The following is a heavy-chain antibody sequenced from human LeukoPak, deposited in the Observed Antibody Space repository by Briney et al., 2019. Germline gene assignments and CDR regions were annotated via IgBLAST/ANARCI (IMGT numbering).Heavy chain of an antibody. CDR2: IYYSGST. D-gene: IGHD2-21*02. V-gene: IGHV4-59*01. CDR3: ARGNCGGDCYSPEYFQH. J-gene: IGHJ1*01. CDR1: GGSISSYY. Sequence: SETLSLTCTVSGGSISSYYWSWIRQPPGKGLEWIGYIYYSGSTNYNPSLKSRVTISVDTSKNQFSLKLSSVTAADTAVYYCARGNCGGDCYSPEYFQHWGQGTLVTVSS.